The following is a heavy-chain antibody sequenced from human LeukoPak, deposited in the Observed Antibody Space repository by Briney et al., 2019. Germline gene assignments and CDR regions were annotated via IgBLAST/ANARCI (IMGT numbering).Heavy chain of an antibody. CDR3: AREEGRYFDY. J-gene: IGHJ4*02. V-gene: IGHV3-30-3*01. CDR2: ISYDGSNK. D-gene: IGHD3-10*01. CDR1: GFTFSHYA. Sequence: GGSLRLSCAASGFTFSHYAMHWVRQAPGKGLEWVAVISYDGSNKYYADSVKGRFTISRDNSKNTLYLQMNSLRAEDTAVYYCAREEGRYFDYWGQGTLVTVSS.